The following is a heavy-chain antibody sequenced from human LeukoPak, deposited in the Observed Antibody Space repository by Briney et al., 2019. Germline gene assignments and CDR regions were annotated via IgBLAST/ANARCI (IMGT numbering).Heavy chain of an antibody. V-gene: IGHV4-34*01. Sequence: PSETLSLTCAVYGGAFSGYSWSWIRQPPGKGLEWIGEINHSGNTNYNPSLKSRVAISVDTSKNQFSLKLSSVIAADTAMYYCARSKDGSGFAAYWGQGTQVTVSS. D-gene: IGHD3-22*01. CDR3: ARSKDGSGFAAY. CDR1: GGAFSGYS. CDR2: INHSGNT. J-gene: IGHJ4*02.